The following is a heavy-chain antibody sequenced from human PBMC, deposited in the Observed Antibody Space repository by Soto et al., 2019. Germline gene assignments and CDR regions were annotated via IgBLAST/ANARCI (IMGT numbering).Heavy chain of an antibody. J-gene: IGHJ6*02. V-gene: IGHV1-3*01. D-gene: IGHD3-10*01. CDR1: GYTFTNYA. Sequence: QVQLVQSGAEVKKPGASVKVSCKASGYTFTNYAMHWVRQAPGQRLEWMGWINAGNGNTKYSQKFQGRVTITRDISASTAYMELSSLRSEDTAVYSCARGPLLWGDVWGQGTTLTVSS. CDR3: ARGPLLWGDV. CDR2: INAGNGNT.